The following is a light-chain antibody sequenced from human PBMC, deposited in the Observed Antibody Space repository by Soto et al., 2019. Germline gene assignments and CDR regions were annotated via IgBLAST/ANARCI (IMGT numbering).Light chain of an antibody. Sequence: ALTQPASVSGSPGQSITISCTGTTSDVGGYDYVSWYQHHPGKAPKLLIFGNNNRPSGVPDRFSGSKSGTSASLAITGLQAEDEGDYYCQSYDSTLSARYVFGTGTKLTVL. CDR3: QSYDSTLSARYV. CDR1: TSDVGGYDY. CDR2: GNN. V-gene: IGLV2-14*03. J-gene: IGLJ1*01.